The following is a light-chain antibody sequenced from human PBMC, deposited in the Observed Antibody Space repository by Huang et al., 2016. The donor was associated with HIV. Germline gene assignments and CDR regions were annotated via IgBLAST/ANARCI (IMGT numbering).Light chain of an antibody. CDR3: LHRSNWLT. Sequence: EVVLTQSPATLSLFPGERATLSCRASQSVGSDLAWYQQKPGQAPSLLIYDASTRATGIPDRCRGSGSGKDFTLTISSLEPEDFAVYYCLHRSNWLTFGGGTKVEIK. CDR2: DAS. CDR1: QSVGSD. J-gene: IGKJ4*01. V-gene: IGKV3-11*01.